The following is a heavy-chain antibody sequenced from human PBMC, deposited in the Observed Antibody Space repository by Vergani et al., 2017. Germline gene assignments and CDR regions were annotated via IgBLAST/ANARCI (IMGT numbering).Heavy chain of an antibody. D-gene: IGHD5-18*01. V-gene: IGHV4-59*01. CDR1: GGSISSYY. CDR3: AREAGYSYGSFRYYYYGMDV. Sequence: QVQLQKSGQGLVKPSETLSLTCTVSGGSISSYYWSWIRQPPGKGLEWIGYIYYSGSTNYNPSLKSRVTISVDTSKNQFSLKLSSVTAADTAVYYCAREAGYSYGSFRYYYYGMDVWGQGTTVTVSS. J-gene: IGHJ6*02. CDR2: IYYSGST.